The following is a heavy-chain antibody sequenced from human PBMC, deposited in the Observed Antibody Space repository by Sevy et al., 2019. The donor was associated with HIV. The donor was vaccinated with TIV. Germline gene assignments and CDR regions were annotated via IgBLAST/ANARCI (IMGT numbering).Heavy chain of an antibody. V-gene: IGHV3-15*01. CDR3: TTDRRSTDSGNYRGFDY. J-gene: IGHJ4*02. D-gene: IGHD1-26*01. CDR2: IKSKTDGGTT. CDR1: GFTLSHAW. Sequence: GGSLRLSCGVSGFTLSHAWMSWVRQSPGKGLEWVGRIKSKTDGGTTDYAAPVKGRFTISRDDSKNMVYLQMKSLKSEDTAVYYCTTDRRSTDSGNYRGFDYWGQGALVTVSS.